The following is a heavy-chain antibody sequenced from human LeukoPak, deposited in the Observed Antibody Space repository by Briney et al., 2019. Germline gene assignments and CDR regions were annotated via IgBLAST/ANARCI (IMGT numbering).Heavy chain of an antibody. CDR2: ISAYNGNT. V-gene: IGHV1-18*01. D-gene: IGHD3-9*01. CDR1: GYTFTSYG. CDR3: ARDILTGYYYYYGMDV. J-gene: IGHJ6*02. Sequence: ASVKVSCKASGYTFTSYGISWVRQAPGQGLEWMGWISAYNGNTNYAQKLQGRVTMTTDTSTSTAYMELRSLRSEDTAVYYCARDILTGYYYYYGMDVWGQGTTVTVSS.